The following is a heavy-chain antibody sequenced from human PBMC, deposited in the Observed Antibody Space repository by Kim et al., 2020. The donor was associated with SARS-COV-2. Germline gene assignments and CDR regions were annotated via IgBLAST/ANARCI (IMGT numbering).Heavy chain of an antibody. Sequence: SQTLSLTCAVYGGSFSGYYWSWIRQPPGKGLEWIGEINHSGSTNYNPSLKSRVTISVDTSKNQFSLKLSSVTAADTAVYYCASSINWATMVRGVIIHYYYYGMDVWGQGTTVTVSS. V-gene: IGHV4-34*01. J-gene: IGHJ6*02. CDR2: INHSGST. D-gene: IGHD3-10*01. CDR1: GGSFSGYY. CDR3: ASSINWATMVRGVIIHYYYYGMDV.